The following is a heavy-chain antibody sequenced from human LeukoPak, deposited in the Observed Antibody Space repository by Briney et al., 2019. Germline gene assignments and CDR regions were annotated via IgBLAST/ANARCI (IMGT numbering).Heavy chain of an antibody. CDR3: ARAPGLRYFDWLPDYFDY. Sequence: ASVKVSCKASGYTCTSYAMHWVRQAPGQRLEWMGWINAGNGNTKYSQKFQGRVTITRDTSASTAYMELSSLRSEDTAVYYCARAPGLRYFDWLPDYFDYWGQGTLVTVSS. J-gene: IGHJ4*02. D-gene: IGHD3-9*01. CDR1: GYTCTSYA. V-gene: IGHV1-3*01. CDR2: INAGNGNT.